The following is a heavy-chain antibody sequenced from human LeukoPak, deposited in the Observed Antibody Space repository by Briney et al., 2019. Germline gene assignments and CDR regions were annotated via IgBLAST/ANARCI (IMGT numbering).Heavy chain of an antibody. V-gene: IGHV3-23*01. D-gene: IGHD3-3*01. Sequence: PGGSLRLSCAASGFTFSSYWMNWVRQAPGKGLEWVSAISGSGGSTYYADSVKGRFTISRDNSKNTLYLQMNSLRAEDTAVYYCAKGTPTSGRITIFGVVNYYFDYWGQGTLVTVSS. CDR3: AKGTPTSGRITIFGVVNYYFDY. CDR2: ISGSGGST. CDR1: GFTFSSYW. J-gene: IGHJ4*02.